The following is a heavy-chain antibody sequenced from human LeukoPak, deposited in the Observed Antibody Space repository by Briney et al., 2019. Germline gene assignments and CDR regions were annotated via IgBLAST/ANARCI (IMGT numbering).Heavy chain of an antibody. V-gene: IGHV3-21*04. CDR2: ISSSSSYI. CDR1: GFTFSRYS. Sequence: GGSLRLSCAACGFTFSRYSMNWVRQAPGKGLEWVSSISSSSSYIYYADSVKGRFTISRDNAKNSLYLQMNSLRAEDTAVYYCARRAGAYSHPYDYWGQGTLVTVSS. D-gene: IGHD4/OR15-4a*01. CDR3: ARRAGAYSHPYDY. J-gene: IGHJ4*02.